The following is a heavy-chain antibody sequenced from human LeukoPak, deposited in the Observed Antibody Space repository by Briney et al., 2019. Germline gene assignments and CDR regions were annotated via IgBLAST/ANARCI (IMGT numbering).Heavy chain of an antibody. V-gene: IGHV4-4*07. CDR1: GDSISSYY. D-gene: IGHD3-10*01. CDR3: ARGSYYGSGLSIFDY. J-gene: IGHJ4*02. CDR2: IHPSGST. Sequence: SETLSLTCTVSGDSISSYYWSWIRQPAGKGLEWIGRIHPSGSTNYNPSLKSRVTISVDKSKNQFSLKLSSVTAADTAVYYCARGSYYGSGLSIFDYWGQGTLVTVSS.